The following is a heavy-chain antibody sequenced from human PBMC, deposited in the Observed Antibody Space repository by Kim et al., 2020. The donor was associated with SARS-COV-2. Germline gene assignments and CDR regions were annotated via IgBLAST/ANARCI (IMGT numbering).Heavy chain of an antibody. J-gene: IGHJ2*01. Sequence: SETLSLTCTVSGGSISSYYWSWIRQPPGKGLEWIGYIYYSGSTNYNPSLKSRVTISVDTSKNQFSLKLSSVTAADTAVYYCARDAYGDYFPYSYWYFDLWGRGTLVTVSS. CDR2: IYYSGST. CDR1: GGSISSYY. V-gene: IGHV4-59*01. D-gene: IGHD4-17*01. CDR3: ARDAYGDYFPYSYWYFDL.